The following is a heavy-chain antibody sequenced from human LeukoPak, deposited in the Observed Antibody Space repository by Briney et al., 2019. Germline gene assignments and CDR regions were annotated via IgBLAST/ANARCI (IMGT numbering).Heavy chain of an antibody. CDR2: IRYDGSNK. D-gene: IGHD5-18*01. V-gene: IGHV3-30*02. CDR3: AKDRISGYSYGLVGLDV. CDR1: GFTFSTYG. J-gene: IGHJ6*02. Sequence: PGGSLRLSCAASGFTFSTYGMHWVRQAPGKGLVWVTFIRYDGSNKYYADSVKGRFTISRDNSKNTLYLQMNSLRAEDTAVYYCAKDRISGYSYGLVGLDVWGQGTTVTVSS.